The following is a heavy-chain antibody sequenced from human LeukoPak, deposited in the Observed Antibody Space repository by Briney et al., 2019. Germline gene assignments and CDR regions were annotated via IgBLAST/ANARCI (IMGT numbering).Heavy chain of an antibody. D-gene: IGHD3-16*01. CDR3: ARDLYGDYFDY. J-gene: IGHJ4*02. CDR1: GGTFSSYA. CDR2: INAGNENT. Sequence: ASVKVSCKASGGTFSSYAISWVRQAPGQGLEWMGWINAGNENTKYSQKFQGRVSITRDTSASTAYMELSSLTSEDTAVYYCARDLYGDYFDYWGQGTLVTVSS. V-gene: IGHV1-3*01.